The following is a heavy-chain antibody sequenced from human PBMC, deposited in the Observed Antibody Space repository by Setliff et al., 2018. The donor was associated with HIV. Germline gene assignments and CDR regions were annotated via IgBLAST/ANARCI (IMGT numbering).Heavy chain of an antibody. CDR2: IWYDGSNK. J-gene: IGHJ6*02. V-gene: IGHV3-33*01. CDR3: ARPTNIATLYYVSQTFYMYYYGLDV. CDR1: GFTFSSYG. D-gene: IGHD1-26*01. Sequence: GGSLRLSCAASGFTFSSYGMHWVRQAPGKGLEWVAVIWYDGSNKYYADSLKGRFTISRDNAKNSLYLQMNSLRADDTALYCCARPTNIATLYYVSQTFYMYYYGLDVWGQGTTVTVSS.